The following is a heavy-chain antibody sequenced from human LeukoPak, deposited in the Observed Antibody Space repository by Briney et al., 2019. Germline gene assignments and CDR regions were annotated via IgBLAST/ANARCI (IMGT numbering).Heavy chain of an antibody. CDR3: ATAHSRGYSYGRRSEYYGMDV. J-gene: IGHJ6*02. V-gene: IGHV3-33*08. D-gene: IGHD5-18*01. CDR2: IWYDGSNK. Sequence: GGSLRLSCAAPGFTFSSYGMHWVRQAPGKGLEWVAVIWYDGSNKYYADSVKGRFTISRDNSKNTLYLQMNSLRAEDTAVYYCATAHSRGYSYGRRSEYYGMDVWGQGTTVTVSS. CDR1: GFTFSSYG.